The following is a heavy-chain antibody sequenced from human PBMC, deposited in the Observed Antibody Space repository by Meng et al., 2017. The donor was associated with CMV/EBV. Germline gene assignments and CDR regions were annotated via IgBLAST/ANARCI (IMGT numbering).Heavy chain of an antibody. D-gene: IGHD2-2*01. CDR3: ARDQNGEFIVVVPAAMEFDY. J-gene: IGHJ4*02. Sequence: SYSMNRVRQAPGQGLEWVSSISSSSSYIYYADSVKGRFTISRDNAKNSLYLQMNSLRAEDTAVYYCARDQNGEFIVVVPAAMEFDYWGQGTLVTVSS. CDR1: SYS. V-gene: IGHV3-21*01. CDR2: ISSSSSYI.